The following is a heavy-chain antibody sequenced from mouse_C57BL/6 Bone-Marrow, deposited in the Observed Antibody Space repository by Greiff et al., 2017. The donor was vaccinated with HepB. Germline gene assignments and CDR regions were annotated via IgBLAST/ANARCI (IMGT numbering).Heavy chain of an antibody. CDR2: IDPNSGGT. CDR3: ERSPPLYDGYPAWFAY. CDR1: GYTFNSYW. V-gene: IGHV1-72*01. Sequence: QVQLQQPGAELVKPGASVKLSCKASGYTFNSYWMHWVKQRPGRGLEWIGRIDPNSGGTKYNEKFKSKATLTVDKPSSTASMQLSSLTSEDSAVYYCERSPPLYDGYPAWFAYWGQGTLVTVSA. J-gene: IGHJ3*01. D-gene: IGHD2-3*01.